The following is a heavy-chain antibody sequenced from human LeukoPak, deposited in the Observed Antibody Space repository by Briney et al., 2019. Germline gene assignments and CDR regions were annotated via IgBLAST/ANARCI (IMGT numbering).Heavy chain of an antibody. Sequence: SETLSLTCTVSGDSINDHYWSWIRQPPGEGLEWIAYIYSSVSTNYNPSLKSRVTISIDTSKSQFSLKLSSVTAADTAVYYCARGNYGSGSYGSWFDPWGQGTLVTVSS. CDR3: ARGNYGSGSYGSWFDP. CDR1: GDSINDHY. CDR2: IYSSVST. J-gene: IGHJ5*02. D-gene: IGHD3-10*01. V-gene: IGHV4-59*11.